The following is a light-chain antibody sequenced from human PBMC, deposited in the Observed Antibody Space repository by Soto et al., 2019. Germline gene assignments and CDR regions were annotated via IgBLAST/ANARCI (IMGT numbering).Light chain of an antibody. V-gene: IGLV2-23*01. CDR2: EGN. J-gene: IGLJ2*01. CDR1: SSDVGNYKY. CDR3: CAYAGSNTLV. Sequence: QSVLTQPASVSGSPGQSITISCTGTSSDVGNYKYVSWYQQHPGKAPKLMIYEGNKRPSGVSNRFSASKSGNTASLTISGLQAEDEADYYCCAYAGSNTLVFGGGTKLTVL.